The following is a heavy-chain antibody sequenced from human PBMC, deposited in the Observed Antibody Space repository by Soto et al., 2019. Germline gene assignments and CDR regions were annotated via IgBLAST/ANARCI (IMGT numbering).Heavy chain of an antibody. J-gene: IGHJ6*03. CDR1: GYTFTSYG. CDR2: ISAYNGNT. V-gene: IGHV1-18*01. CDR3: ARRTRDFWSGYYDYYYYYMAV. Sequence: ASVKVSCKASGYTFTSYGISWVRQAPGQGLEWMGWISAYNGNTNYAQKLQGRVTMTADTSTSTAYMELRSLRSDDTAVYYCARRTRDFWSGYYDYYYYYMAVWGKGTTVTVSS. D-gene: IGHD3-3*01.